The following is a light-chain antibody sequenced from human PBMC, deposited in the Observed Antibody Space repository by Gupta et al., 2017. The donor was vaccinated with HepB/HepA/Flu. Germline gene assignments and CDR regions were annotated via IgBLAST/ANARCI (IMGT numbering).Light chain of an antibody. CDR1: QTIKSQSVRSSY. V-gene: IGKV3-20*01. CDR2: GAS. J-gene: IGKJ4*01. Sequence: EIVLTQSPDTLSLSPGERATLSCRASQTIKSQSVRSSYLAWYQQRPGQAPRLLIYGASSRATGIPDRFSGSGSGTDFTLTISRLEPEDFAVYYCQQYGTSPLTFGGGTKVEIK. CDR3: QQYGTSPLT.